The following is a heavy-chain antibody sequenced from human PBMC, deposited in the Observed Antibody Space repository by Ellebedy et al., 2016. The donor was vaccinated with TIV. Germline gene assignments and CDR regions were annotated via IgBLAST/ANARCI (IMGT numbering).Heavy chain of an antibody. Sequence: GGSLRLSXAASGFTFSSCSMTWVRQAPGKGLEWVSTIYGSGTRVFYADPMKGRFTVSRDNSKKTLYLLMNSLRAEDTAVYYCAKDVVETGERYFDLWGRGTLVTVSS. CDR1: GFTFSSCS. CDR3: AKDVVETGERYFDL. J-gene: IGHJ2*01. CDR2: IYGSGTRV. V-gene: IGHV3-23*05. D-gene: IGHD7-27*01.